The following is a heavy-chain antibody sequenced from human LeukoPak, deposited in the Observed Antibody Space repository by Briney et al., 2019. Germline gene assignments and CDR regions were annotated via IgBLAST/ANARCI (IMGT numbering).Heavy chain of an antibody. V-gene: IGHV3-23*01. J-gene: IGHJ4*02. CDR3: AKITKATTPNY. CDR1: GLTFSSYA. CDR2: ITDNGRRT. D-gene: IGHD1-1*01. Sequence: GGSLRLSCAASGLTFSSYAMNWVRQASGKGLEWVSGITDNGRRTYYADSVKGRFTISRDNSKNTVFLQMSDLRAEDTAIYYCAKITKATTPNYWGQGTLDTVS.